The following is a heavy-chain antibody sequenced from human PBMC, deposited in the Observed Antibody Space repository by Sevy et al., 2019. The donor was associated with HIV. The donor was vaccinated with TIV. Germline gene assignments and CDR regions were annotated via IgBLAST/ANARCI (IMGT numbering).Heavy chain of an antibody. CDR3: ARGPGISGSGSYRPYYYYYMDV. J-gene: IGHJ6*03. Sequence: SETLSLTCAVYGGSFSGYYWSWIRQPPGKGLEWIGEINHSGSTNYNPSLKSRVTISVDTSKNQFSLKLRSVTAADTAVYYCARGPGISGSGSYRPYYYYYMDVWGKGTTVTVSS. CDR2: INHSGST. D-gene: IGHD3-10*01. V-gene: IGHV4-34*01. CDR1: GGSFSGYY.